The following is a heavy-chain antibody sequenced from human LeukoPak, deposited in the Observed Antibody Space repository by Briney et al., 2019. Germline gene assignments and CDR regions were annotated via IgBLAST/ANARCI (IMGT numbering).Heavy chain of an antibody. J-gene: IGHJ4*02. V-gene: IGHV3-7*01. CDR2: IKQDGTEK. CDR1: GFTFTTYW. Sequence: GSLRLSCAASGFTFTTYWMSWVRQVPGKGLEWVANIKQDGTEKYYVDSVKGRFTISRDNARNSLELQMNSLRVEDTAVYYCAKVAKYYYGSETYYFFEQWGQGTPVTASS. CDR3: AKVAKYYYGSETYYFFEQ. D-gene: IGHD3-10*01.